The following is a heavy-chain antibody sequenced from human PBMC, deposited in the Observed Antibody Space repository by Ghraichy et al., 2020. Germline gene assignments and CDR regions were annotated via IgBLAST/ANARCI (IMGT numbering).Heavy chain of an antibody. J-gene: IGHJ4*02. Sequence: LSLTCAASGFTFSSYSMNWVRQAPGKGLEWVSSISSSSSYIYYADSVKGRFTISRDNAKNSLYLQMNSLRAEDTAVYYCARSWQSGVVIKYYFDYWGQGTLVTVSS. CDR2: ISSSSSYI. V-gene: IGHV3-21*01. CDR1: GFTFSSYS. CDR3: ARSWQSGVVIKYYFDY. D-gene: IGHD3-3*01.